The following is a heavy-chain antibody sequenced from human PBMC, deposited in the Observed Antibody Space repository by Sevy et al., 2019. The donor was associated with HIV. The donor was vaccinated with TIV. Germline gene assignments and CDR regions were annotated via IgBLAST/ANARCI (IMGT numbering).Heavy chain of an antibody. Sequence: GGSLRLSCAASGFTFSSYSMNWVRQAPGKGLEWVSYISSSSSTIYYADSVKSRFTISRDNAKNSLYLQMNSLRDEDTAVYYCARGAIFGVSDRITYYFDYWGQGTLVTVSS. CDR3: ARGAIFGVSDRITYYFDY. J-gene: IGHJ4*02. V-gene: IGHV3-48*02. CDR1: GFTFSSYS. D-gene: IGHD3-3*01. CDR2: ISSSSSTI.